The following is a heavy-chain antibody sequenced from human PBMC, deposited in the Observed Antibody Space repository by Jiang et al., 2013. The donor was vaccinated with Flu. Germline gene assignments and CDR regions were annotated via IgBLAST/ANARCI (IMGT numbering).Heavy chain of an antibody. J-gene: IGHJ4*02. CDR2: ISYDGSNK. CDR3: ARAVRGATTLHDY. CDR1: GFTFSSYA. Sequence: QLLESGGGVVQPGRSLRLSCAASGFTFSSYAMHWVRQAPGKGLEWVAVISYDGSNKYYADSVKGRFTISRDNSKNTLYLQMNSLRAEDTAVYYCARAVRGATTLHDYWGQGTLVTVSS. D-gene: IGHD5-12*01. V-gene: IGHV3-30-3*01.